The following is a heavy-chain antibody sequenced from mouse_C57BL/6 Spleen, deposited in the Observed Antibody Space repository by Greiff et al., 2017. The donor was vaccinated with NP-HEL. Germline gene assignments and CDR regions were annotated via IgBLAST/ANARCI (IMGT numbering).Heavy chain of an antibody. CDR3: ARERIYDGYSWFAY. Sequence: ESGPGLVKPSQSLSLTCSVTGYSITSGYYWNWIRQFPGNKLEWMGYISYDGSNNYNPSLKNRISITRDTSKNQFFLKLNSVTTEDTATYYCARERIYDGYSWFAYWGQGTLVTVSA. CDR1: GYSITSGYY. V-gene: IGHV3-6*01. CDR2: ISYDGSN. D-gene: IGHD2-3*01. J-gene: IGHJ3*01.